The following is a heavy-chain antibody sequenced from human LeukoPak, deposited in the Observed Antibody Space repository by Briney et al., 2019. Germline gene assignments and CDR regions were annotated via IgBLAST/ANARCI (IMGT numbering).Heavy chain of an antibody. CDR3: ARVGYNWFDP. Sequence: PSETLSLTCTVSGGSISSGGYYWSWIRQHPGKGLEWIGYIYYSGSTNYNPSLKSRVTISVDTSKNQFSLKLSSVTAADTAVYYCARVGYNWFDPWGQGTLVTVSS. CDR2: IYYSGST. V-gene: IGHV4-61*08. D-gene: IGHD3-16*01. CDR1: GGSISSGGYY. J-gene: IGHJ5*02.